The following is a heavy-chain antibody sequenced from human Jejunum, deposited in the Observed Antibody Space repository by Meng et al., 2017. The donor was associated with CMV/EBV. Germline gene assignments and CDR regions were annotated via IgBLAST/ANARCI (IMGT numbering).Heavy chain of an antibody. V-gene: IGHV5-51*01. J-gene: IGHJ4*02. CDR2: INPSDSHT. CDR1: GYSVTSYW. CDR3: ARSYVYNYPSDY. D-gene: IGHD5-24*01. Sequence: CKGSGYSVTSYWIGWVRQMPGKGLEWMGIINPSDSHTRYNPSFQGLVTISADRSISTAYLQWSSLKASDTAMYYCARSYVYNYPSDYWGQGTLVTVSS.